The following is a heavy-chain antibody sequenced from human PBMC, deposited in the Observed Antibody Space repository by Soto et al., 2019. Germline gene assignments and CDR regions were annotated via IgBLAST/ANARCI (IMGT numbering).Heavy chain of an antibody. J-gene: IGHJ6*02. V-gene: IGHV3-15*07. CDR3: TTVLPAAMVAYYYYGMDV. Sequence: EVQLVESGGGLVKPGGSLRLSCAASGFTFSNAWMNWVRQAPGKGLEWVGRIKSKTDGGTTDYAAPVKGRFTISRDDSKNTLYLQMNSLKTEDTAVYYCTTVLPAAMVAYYYYGMDVWGQGTTVTVSS. CDR2: IKSKTDGGTT. CDR1: GFTFSNAW. D-gene: IGHD2-2*01.